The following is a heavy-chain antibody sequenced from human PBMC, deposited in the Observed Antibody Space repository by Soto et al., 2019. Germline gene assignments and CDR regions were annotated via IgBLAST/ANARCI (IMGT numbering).Heavy chain of an antibody. V-gene: IGHV1-69*02. CDR3: AADPKYCSSTSFYAPANYYYYMDV. Sequence: QVQLVQSGAEVKKPGSSVKVSCKASGGTFSSYTISWVRQAPGQGLEWMGRIIPILGIANYAQKFQGRVTINADKSTSTADMELSSRRSEDTAVYYCAADPKYCSSTSFYAPANYYYYMDVWGKGPTVTVSS. CDR1: GGTFSSYT. D-gene: IGHD2-2*01. J-gene: IGHJ6*03. CDR2: IIPILGIA.